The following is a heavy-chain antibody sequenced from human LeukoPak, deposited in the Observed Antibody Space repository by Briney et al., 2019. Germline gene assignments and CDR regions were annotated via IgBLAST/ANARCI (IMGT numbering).Heavy chain of an antibody. CDR1: GFTFSSYA. J-gene: IGHJ6*02. CDR3: AKRGLGSQKYYYYYYGMDV. CDR2: ISGSGGST. V-gene: IGHV3-23*01. D-gene: IGHD7-27*01. Sequence: GGSLRLSCAASGFTFSSYAMSWVRQAPVKELEWVSAISGSGGSTYYADSVKGRFTISRDNSKNTLYLQMNSLRAEDTAVYYCAKRGLGSQKYYYYYYGMDVWGQGTTVTVSS.